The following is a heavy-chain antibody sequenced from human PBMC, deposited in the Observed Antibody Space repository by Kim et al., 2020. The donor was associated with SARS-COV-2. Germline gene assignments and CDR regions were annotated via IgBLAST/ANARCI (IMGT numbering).Heavy chain of an antibody. CDR3: ARDDSSGYYSRFDY. CDR1: GGSISSSNW. Sequence: SETLSLTCAVSGGSISSSNWWSWVRQPPGKGLEWIGEIYHSGSTNYNPSLKSRVTISVDKSKNQFSLKLSSVTAADTAVYYCARDDSSGYYSRFDYWGQGTLVTVSS. V-gene: IGHV4-4*02. J-gene: IGHJ4*02. D-gene: IGHD3-22*01. CDR2: IYHSGST.